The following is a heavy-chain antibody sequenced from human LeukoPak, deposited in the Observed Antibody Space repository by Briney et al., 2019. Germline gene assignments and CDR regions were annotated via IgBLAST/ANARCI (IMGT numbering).Heavy chain of an antibody. CDR1: GFPFDDYG. CDR3: ARRKGPYGSGTYYDS. J-gene: IGHJ4*02. CDR2: VSWNGAYT. V-gene: IGHV3-20*04. D-gene: IGHD3-10*01. Sequence: GGSLRLSCAASGFPFDDYGMSWVRLAPGKGLEWVSGVSWNGAYTEYADSVRGRFTISRDNAKKSLYLQMNSLRVDDTALYYCARRKGPYGSGTYYDSWGQGTLVSASS.